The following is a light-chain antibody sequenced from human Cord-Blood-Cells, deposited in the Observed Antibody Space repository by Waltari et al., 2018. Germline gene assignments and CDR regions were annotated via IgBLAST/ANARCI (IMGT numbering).Light chain of an antibody. Sequence: QSALTQPAPVSGSPGQTHTITRTGTSTDVGGSNSVPWYQQHPGKAPKLMIYEVSNRPTGVSNRISGSKSGNTASLTISELQAEDEADYYCRSYTSSSTLVFGTGTKVTVL. CDR3: RSYTSSSTLV. V-gene: IGLV2-14*01. J-gene: IGLJ1*01. CDR1: STDVGGSNS. CDR2: EVS.